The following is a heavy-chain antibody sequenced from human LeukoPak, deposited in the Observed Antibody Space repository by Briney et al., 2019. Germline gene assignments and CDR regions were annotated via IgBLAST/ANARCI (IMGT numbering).Heavy chain of an antibody. CDR1: GYSISSGYY. CDR3: ARHSGSYSGFDY. CDR2: IYHSGST. D-gene: IGHD1-26*01. V-gene: IGHV4-38-2*01. J-gene: IGHJ4*02. Sequence: SETLSLTCAVSGYSISSGYYRGWIGRPPGKGLEWMGSIYHSGSTYYNPSLKSRVTISVDTSTNQFSLKLSSVTAADTAVYYCARHSGSYSGFDYWGQGTLVTVSS.